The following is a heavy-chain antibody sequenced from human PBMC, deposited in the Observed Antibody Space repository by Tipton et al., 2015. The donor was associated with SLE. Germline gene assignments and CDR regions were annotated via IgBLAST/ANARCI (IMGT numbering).Heavy chain of an antibody. CDR1: GGSISSYY. Sequence: TLSLTCTVSGGSISSYYWSWIRQPPGKGLEWIGYIYYSGSTNYNPSLKSRVTISVDTSKNQFSLKLSSVTAADTAVYYCARDQGGRWGQGTLVTVSS. CDR3: ARDQGGR. CDR2: IYYSGST. J-gene: IGHJ4*02. V-gene: IGHV4-59*01. D-gene: IGHD1-26*01.